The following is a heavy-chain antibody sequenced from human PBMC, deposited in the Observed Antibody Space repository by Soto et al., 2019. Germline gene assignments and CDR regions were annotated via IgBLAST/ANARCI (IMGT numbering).Heavy chain of an antibody. CDR2: VHYSGST. CDR1: GGSISSTSYF. Sequence: LENLSLTCSVYGGSISSTSYFWGWIRQHPGKGLEWIATVHYSGSTYYTPSLKSRVTISADTSNNQFSLRLNSVTAADTAVYYCARQHYYDSSGYYTWNWGQGTLVTVSS. D-gene: IGHD3-22*01. J-gene: IGHJ4*02. CDR3: ARQHYYDSSGYYTWN. V-gene: IGHV4-39*01.